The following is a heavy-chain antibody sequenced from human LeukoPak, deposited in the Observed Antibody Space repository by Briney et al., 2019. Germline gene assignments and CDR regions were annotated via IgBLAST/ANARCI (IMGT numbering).Heavy chain of an antibody. V-gene: IGHV4-38-2*01. CDR1: GYSISSGYY. CDR2: IYHSGST. Sequence: SETLSLTCAVSGYSISSGYYWGWIRQPPGKGLEWIGSIYHSGSTYYNPSLKSRVTISVDTSKNQLSLKLSSVTAADTAVYYCAAQRGALIPANAFDIRGQGTMVTVSS. D-gene: IGHD2-15*01. CDR3: AAQRGALIPANAFDI. J-gene: IGHJ3*02.